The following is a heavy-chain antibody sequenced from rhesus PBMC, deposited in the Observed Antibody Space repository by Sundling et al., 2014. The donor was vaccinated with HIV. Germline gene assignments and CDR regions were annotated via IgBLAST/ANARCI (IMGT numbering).Heavy chain of an antibody. J-gene: IGHJ1*01. Sequence: EVQLVESGGGLAKPGGSLRLSCAASGFTFSTYYMSWVRQAPGKGLEWVSAINTGGGTTYSADSVKDRFTISRDNSKNTLYLQMNNLKLEDTAVFYCASPVDTVAVTHQYFDFWGQGALVTVSS. CDR3: ASPVDTVAVTHQYFDF. CDR1: GFTFSTYY. CDR2: INTGGGTT. D-gene: IGHD5-12*01. V-gene: IGHV3S42*01.